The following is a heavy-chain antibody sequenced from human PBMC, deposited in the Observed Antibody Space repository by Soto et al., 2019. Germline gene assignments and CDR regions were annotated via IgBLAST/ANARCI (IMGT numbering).Heavy chain of an antibody. Sequence: QVQLAQSGAEVKKPGSSVKVSCKASGGTFSSYAISWVRQAPEQGLEWMGEIIPIFGTANYAQKFQGRVTITADESTSTAYMELSSLRSEDTAVYYCARDRGPSSGYYPYWFDPWGQGTLVTVSS. CDR1: GGTFSSYA. D-gene: IGHD3-22*01. V-gene: IGHV1-69*12. J-gene: IGHJ5*02. CDR2: IIPIFGTA. CDR3: ARDRGPSSGYYPYWFDP.